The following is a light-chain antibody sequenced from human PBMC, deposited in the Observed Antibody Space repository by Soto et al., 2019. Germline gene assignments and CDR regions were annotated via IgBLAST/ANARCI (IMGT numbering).Light chain of an antibody. Sequence: EIVLTQSPGTLALSPGERATLSCRASQSVSSSYLAWYQQKPGQAPRLLIYGASSRATGIPDRFSGSGSGTDFTLTTSRLDPEYFAVYYCQQYGSSPYTFGQGTKLEIK. CDR1: QSVSSSY. CDR2: GAS. J-gene: IGKJ2*01. V-gene: IGKV3-20*01. CDR3: QQYGSSPYT.